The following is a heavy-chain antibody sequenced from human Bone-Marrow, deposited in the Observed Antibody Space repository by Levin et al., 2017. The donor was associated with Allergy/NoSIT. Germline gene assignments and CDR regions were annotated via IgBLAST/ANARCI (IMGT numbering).Heavy chain of an antibody. CDR1: GFTFSTYS. J-gene: IGHJ4*02. V-gene: IGHV3-48*04. CDR3: ARDLGYSYGFVFDY. D-gene: IGHD5-18*01. CDR2: ISSSSNNI. Sequence: TGGSLRLSCAASGFTFSTYSMNWVRQAPGKGLEWVSYISSSSNNILYADSVKGRFTISRDNAKNSLYLQMNSLRAEDTAVYYCARDLGYSYGFVFDYWGQGTLVTVSS.